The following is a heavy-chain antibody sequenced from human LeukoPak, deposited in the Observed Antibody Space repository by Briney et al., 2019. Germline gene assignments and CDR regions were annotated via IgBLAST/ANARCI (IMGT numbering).Heavy chain of an antibody. CDR1: GYTFTGYY. J-gene: IGHJ6*03. V-gene: IGHV1-18*04. D-gene: IGHD3/OR15-3a*01. Sequence: ASVKVSCKASGYTFTGYYMHWVRQAPGQGLEWMGWISPYNGNTNYAQKLQGRVTMTTDTSTSTAYMELRSLTSDDTAVYYCARVDPPGGTGSVYYMDVWGKGTTVTVSS. CDR2: ISPYNGNT. CDR3: ARVDPPGGTGSVYYMDV.